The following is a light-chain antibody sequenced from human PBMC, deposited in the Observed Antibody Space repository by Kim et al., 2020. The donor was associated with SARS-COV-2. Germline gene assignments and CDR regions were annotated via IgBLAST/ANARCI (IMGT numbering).Light chain of an antibody. CDR3: KSRHSSVYNWV. V-gene: IGLV3-19*01. J-gene: IGLJ3*02. Sequence: SSELTQDPAVSVALGQTVRITCQGDSLRSLYASWYQKKPGQAPLLVMYGQNNRPSGIPDRFSGSNSGNTASLTITGAQAEDEADYYCKSRHSSVYNWVFGGGTQLTVL. CDR2: GQN. CDR1: SLRSLY.